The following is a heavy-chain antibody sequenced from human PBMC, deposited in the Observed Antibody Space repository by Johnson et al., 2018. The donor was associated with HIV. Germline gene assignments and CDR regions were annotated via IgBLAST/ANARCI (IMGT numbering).Heavy chain of an antibody. Sequence: VQLVESGGGLVQPGGSLRLSCAASGFTFSSYWMSWVRQATGKGLEWVANIKQDGSETYYVDSVKGRFTISRDNAKNSLYLQMNSLRAEDTAVYYCARDLVVGATPDHDAFDIWGQGTMVTVSS. CDR2: IKQDGSET. D-gene: IGHD1-26*01. CDR1: GFTFSSYW. V-gene: IGHV3-7*05. J-gene: IGHJ3*02. CDR3: ARDLVVGATPDHDAFDI.